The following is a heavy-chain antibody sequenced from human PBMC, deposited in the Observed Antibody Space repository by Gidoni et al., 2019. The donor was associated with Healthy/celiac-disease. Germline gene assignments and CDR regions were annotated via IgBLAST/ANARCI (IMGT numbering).Heavy chain of an antibody. CDR1: GGSISSYY. J-gene: IGHJ6*02. D-gene: IGHD6-13*01. CDR2: IYYSGST. V-gene: IGHV4-59*01. CDR3: ARAAAGLYYYYGMDV. Sequence: QVQLQESGPVLVKPSETLSLTCTVSGGSISSYYWSWIRQPPGKGLEWIGYIYYSGSTNYNPSLKSRVTISVDTSKNQFSLKLSSVTAADTAVYYCARAAAGLYYYYGMDVWGQGTTVTVSS.